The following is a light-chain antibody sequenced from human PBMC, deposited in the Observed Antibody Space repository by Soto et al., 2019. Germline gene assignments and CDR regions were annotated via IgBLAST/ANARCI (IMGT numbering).Light chain of an antibody. Sequence: EIVLTQSPGTLSLSPGERATLSCRASQSVASSFLAWYQQKPGQAPRLLIYGASSRATGIPDRFSGSGSGTDFTLTITRLEPEDFAVYYCHQFATSPFTFGPGTTVDVK. CDR1: QSVASSF. V-gene: IGKV3-20*01. CDR3: HQFATSPFT. J-gene: IGKJ3*01. CDR2: GAS.